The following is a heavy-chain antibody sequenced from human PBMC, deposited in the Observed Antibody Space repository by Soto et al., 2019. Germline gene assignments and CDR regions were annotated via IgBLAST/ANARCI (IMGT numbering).Heavy chain of an antibody. V-gene: IGHV4-34*01. Sequence: QVHLQQWGAGLLKPSETLSLTCAVYGGSFSDTYWNWFRQPPGKGLEWIGEINHNTNTIYNPSLTGRVTISVDTSTNPFSLKLTSVTAADTAVYYCARGVSLFRGSFAPWGQGTLVTVSS. J-gene: IGHJ5*02. CDR3: ARGVSLFRGSFAP. CDR1: GGSFSDTY. CDR2: INHNTNT. D-gene: IGHD3-10*02.